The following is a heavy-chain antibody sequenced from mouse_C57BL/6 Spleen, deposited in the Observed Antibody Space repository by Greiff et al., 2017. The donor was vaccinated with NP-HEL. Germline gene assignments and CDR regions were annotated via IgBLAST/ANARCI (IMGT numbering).Heavy chain of an antibody. V-gene: IGHV1-77*01. CDR1: GYTFTDYY. D-gene: IGHD2-5*01. CDR2: IGPGSGST. J-gene: IGHJ4*01. Sequence: VQLQQSGAELVKPGASVKISCKASGYTFTDYYINWVKQRPGQGLECIGKIGPGSGSTYYNEKFKGKATLTADKSSSTAYMQLSSLTSEDSAVYFCASPYYSNYEDAMDYWGQGTSVTVSS. CDR3: ASPYYSNYEDAMDY.